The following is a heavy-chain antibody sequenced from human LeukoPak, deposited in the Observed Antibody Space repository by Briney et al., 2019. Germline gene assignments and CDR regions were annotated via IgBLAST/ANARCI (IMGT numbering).Heavy chain of an antibody. Sequence: PSETLSLTCTVSGGSVSSGSYYWSWIRQPPGKGLEWIGYIYYSGSTNYNPSLKSRVTISVDTSKNQFSLKLSSVTAADTAVYYCARLTGYFHYWGQGTLVTVSS. V-gene: IGHV4-61*01. CDR3: ARLTGYFHY. D-gene: IGHD3-9*01. J-gene: IGHJ4*02. CDR1: GGSVSSGSYY. CDR2: IYYSGST.